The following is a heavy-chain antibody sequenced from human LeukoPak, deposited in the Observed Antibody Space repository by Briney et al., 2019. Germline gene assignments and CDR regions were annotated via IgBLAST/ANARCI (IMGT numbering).Heavy chain of an antibody. CDR1: GGSISSYY. J-gene: IGHJ4*02. V-gene: IGHV4-59*01. Sequence: SETLSLTCTVSGGSISSYYWSWIRQPPGKGLEWIGYIYYSGSTNYNPSLKSRVTISVHTSKNQFSLKLSSVTAADTAVYYCAREGQWLFDYWGQGTLVTVSS. CDR3: AREGQWLFDY. D-gene: IGHD6-19*01. CDR2: IYYSGST.